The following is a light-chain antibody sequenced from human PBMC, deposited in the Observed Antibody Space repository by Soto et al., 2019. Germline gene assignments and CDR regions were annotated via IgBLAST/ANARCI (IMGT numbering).Light chain of an antibody. Sequence: ERVMTQSPGTLSVSPGERATLSCRASQSVNSNLAWYQQKPGQAPRLLIYGASTRATGIPARFSGSGSGTEFTLTIGNLQSEDFAVYYCQRYNNWPRTFGQGTKVDIK. J-gene: IGKJ1*01. V-gene: IGKV3-15*01. CDR2: GAS. CDR3: QRYNNWPRT. CDR1: QSVNSN.